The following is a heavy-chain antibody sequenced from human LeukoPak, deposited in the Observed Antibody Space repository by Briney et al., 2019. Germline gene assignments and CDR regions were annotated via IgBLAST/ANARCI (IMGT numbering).Heavy chain of an antibody. J-gene: IGHJ4*01. CDR3: AKGIYSSGWSYFDY. D-gene: IGHD6-19*01. Sequence: GGSLRLSCAASGFTFSNSAMSWVRQAPGKGLEWVSTLSGSGITTYYADSVKGRFTISRDNSKNTLYLQMNSLRAEDTAVYYCAKGIYSSGWSYFDYWGHGTLATVSS. V-gene: IGHV3-23*01. CDR1: GFTFSNSA. CDR2: LSGSGITT.